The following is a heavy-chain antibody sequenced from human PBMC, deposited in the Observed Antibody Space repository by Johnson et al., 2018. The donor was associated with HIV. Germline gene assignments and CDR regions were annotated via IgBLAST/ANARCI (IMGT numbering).Heavy chain of an antibody. CDR3: TKPSTGTYYGFHI. CDR1: GFAFSSYA. V-gene: IGHV3-30-3*02. CDR2: ISYDGRDA. Sequence: QMLLVESGGGVVQPGTSLRLSCTASGFAFSSYALHWVRQAPGKGLEWVAVISYDGRDAYYADSVKGRFTSSRDNSKNTLYLQMNSLRPEDSAVYYCTKPSTGTYYGFHIWGQGTMVTVSS. J-gene: IGHJ3*02.